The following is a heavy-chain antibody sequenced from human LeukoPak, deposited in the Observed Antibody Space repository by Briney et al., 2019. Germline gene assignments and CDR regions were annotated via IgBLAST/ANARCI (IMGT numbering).Heavy chain of an antibody. V-gene: IGHV4-30-2*01. D-gene: IGHD3-9*01. CDR1: GGSISSGGYY. Sequence: SSETLSLTCTVSGGSISSGGYYWSWIRQPPGKGLEWIGYIYHSGSTYYNPSLKSRVTISVDRSKNQFSLKLSSVTAADTAVYYCARHKFDWLSIDYYYYGMDVWGQGTTVTVSS. CDR2: IYHSGST. CDR3: ARHKFDWLSIDYYYYGMDV. J-gene: IGHJ6*02.